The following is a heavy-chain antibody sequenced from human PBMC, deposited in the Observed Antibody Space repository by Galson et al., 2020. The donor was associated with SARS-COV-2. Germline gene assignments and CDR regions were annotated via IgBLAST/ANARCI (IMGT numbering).Heavy chain of an antibody. CDR2: MNPNSGNT. D-gene: IGHD2-2*01. Sequence: ASVKVSCKASGYTFTSYDINWVRHATGQELEWMGWMNPNSGNTGYAQKFQGRVTMTRNTSISTAHMELSNLRSEDTAVYYCASCSTSGYYDYYCMDVWGQGTTVTVSS. CDR1: GYTFTSYD. J-gene: IGHJ6*02. V-gene: IGHV1-8*01. CDR3: ASCSTSGYYDYYCMDV.